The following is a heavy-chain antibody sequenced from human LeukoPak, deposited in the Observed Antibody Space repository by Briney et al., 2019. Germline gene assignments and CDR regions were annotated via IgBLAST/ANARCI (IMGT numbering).Heavy chain of an antibody. J-gene: IGHJ4*02. CDR1: GFTVSSYG. V-gene: IGHV3-48*04. CDR3: AKDSDYDILTGLPEGGYFDY. CDR2: ITSTGGTI. Sequence: GGSLRLSCAASGFTVSSYGKNWVRQAPGQGLEWLSYITSTGGTIYYADSVKGRFTISRDNAKNSLYLQMNSLRAEDTALYYCAKDSDYDILTGLPEGGYFDYWGQGTLVTVSS. D-gene: IGHD3-9*01.